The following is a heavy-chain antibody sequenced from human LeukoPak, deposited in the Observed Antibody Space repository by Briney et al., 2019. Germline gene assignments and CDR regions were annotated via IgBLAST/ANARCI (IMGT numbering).Heavy chain of an antibody. D-gene: IGHD2-15*01. V-gene: IGHV3-21*01. J-gene: IGHJ4*02. Sequence: GGSLRLSCAGAGFTFTTYSMNWVRQAPGKGLDWVSSISSSGSYRYYADSVKGRFTISRDNAKKSLYLQMNSLRAEDTAVYYCAKCSGGSYYHSDDYWGQGTLVTVSS. CDR1: GFTFTTYS. CDR3: AKCSGGSYYHSDDY. CDR2: ISSSGSYR.